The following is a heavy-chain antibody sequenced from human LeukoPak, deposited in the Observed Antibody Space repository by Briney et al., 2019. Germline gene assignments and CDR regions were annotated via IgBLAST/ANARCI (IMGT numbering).Heavy chain of an antibody. CDR2: INTDGSST. J-gene: IGHJ4*02. V-gene: IGHV3-74*01. CDR3: ARDRVIMVRGAESLFGY. D-gene: IGHD3-10*01. Sequence: GGSLRLSCAASGSTFSSYWMHWVRQAPGKGLVWVSRINTDGSSTSYADSVKGRFTISRDNAKNTLYLQMTSLRAEDTAVYFCARDRVIMVRGAESLFGYWGQGTLVTVSS. CDR1: GSTFSSYW.